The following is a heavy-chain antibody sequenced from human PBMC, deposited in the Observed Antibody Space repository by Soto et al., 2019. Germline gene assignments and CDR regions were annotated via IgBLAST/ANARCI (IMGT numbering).Heavy chain of an antibody. V-gene: IGHV3-48*03. CDR3: ARRGGYNFVYYYYGMDV. CDR1: GVTCRSYE. Sequence: GGSLRLSCSASGVTCRSYEMNWVRQAAGKGLEWVSYFSSSGSTIYYADSVKGRFTISRNNAKNSLYLQMNSLRAEDTAVYYCARRGGYNFVYYYYGMDVWCQGTTVTVSS. CDR2: FSSSGSTI. J-gene: IGHJ6*02. D-gene: IGHD5-12*01.